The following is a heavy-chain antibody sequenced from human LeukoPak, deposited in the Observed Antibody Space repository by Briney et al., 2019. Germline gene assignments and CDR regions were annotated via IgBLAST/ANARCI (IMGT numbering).Heavy chain of an antibody. Sequence: GGSLRLSWAASGFTVSSNYMSWVRQAPGKGLEWVSVIYSGGSTYYADSVKGRFTISRDNSKNTLYLQMNSLRAEDTAVYYCARDGLVGALDYWGQGTLVTVSS. V-gene: IGHV3-53*01. CDR3: ARDGLVGALDY. D-gene: IGHD1-26*01. J-gene: IGHJ4*02. CDR2: IYSGGST. CDR1: GFTVSSNY.